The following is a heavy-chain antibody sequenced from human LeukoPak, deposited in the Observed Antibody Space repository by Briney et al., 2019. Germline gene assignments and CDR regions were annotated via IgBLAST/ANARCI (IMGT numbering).Heavy chain of an antibody. J-gene: IGHJ6*03. CDR1: GFTFSSYS. CDR2: ISSSSSYI. CDR3: ARPPDNYYYYYMDV. V-gene: IGHV3-21*01. Sequence: GGSLRLSCAGSGFTFSSYSMNWVRQAPGKGLEWVSSISSSSSYIYYADSVKGRFTISRDNARNSLYLQMNSLRAEDTAVYYCARPPDNYYYYYMDVWGKGTTVTVSS.